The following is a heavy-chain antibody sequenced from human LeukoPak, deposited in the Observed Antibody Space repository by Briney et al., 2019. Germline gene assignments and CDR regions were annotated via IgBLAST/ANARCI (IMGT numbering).Heavy chain of an antibody. V-gene: IGHV3-15*01. CDR3: TTAPRPRLSGGYPNRKLFDY. CDR1: GFTFSSYA. CDR2: IKSKTDGGTT. J-gene: IGHJ4*02. D-gene: IGHD1-26*01. Sequence: PGGSLRLSCAASGFTFSSYAMSWVRQAPGKGLEWVGRIKSKTDGGTTDYAAPVKGRFTISRDDSKNTLYLQMNGLKTEDTAVYYCTTAPRPRLSGGYPNRKLFDYWGQGTLVTVSS.